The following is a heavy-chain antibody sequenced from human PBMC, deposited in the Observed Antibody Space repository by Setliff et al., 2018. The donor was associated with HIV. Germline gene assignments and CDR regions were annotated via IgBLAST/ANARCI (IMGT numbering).Heavy chain of an antibody. CDR2: INPNSGGT. V-gene: IGHV1-2*02. CDR3: ARGKTWLRFLDY. J-gene: IGHJ4*02. CDR1: GYTFTGYY. Sequence: GASVKVSCKASGYTFTGYYMHWVRQAPGQGLEWMGWINPNSGGTNYAQKFQGRVTVTMDTSTSTAYMELRSLKSDDTAVYYCARGKTWLRFLDYWGQGTLVTVSS. D-gene: IGHD5-12*01.